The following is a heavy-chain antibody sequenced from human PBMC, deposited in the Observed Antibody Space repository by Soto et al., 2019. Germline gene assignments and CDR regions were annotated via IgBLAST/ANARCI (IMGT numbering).Heavy chain of an antibody. CDR2: ISAYNGNT. CDR3: ARSALTGYYVY. J-gene: IGHJ4*02. D-gene: IGHD3-9*01. CDR1: RFTFNSYG. Sequence: ASVKVSSKASRFTFNSYGLSWVRQAPGQGLEWMGWISAYNGNTNYAQKLQGRVTMTTDTSTSTAYMELRSLRSDDTAVYYCARSALTGYYVYWGQGTQVTVSS. V-gene: IGHV1-18*01.